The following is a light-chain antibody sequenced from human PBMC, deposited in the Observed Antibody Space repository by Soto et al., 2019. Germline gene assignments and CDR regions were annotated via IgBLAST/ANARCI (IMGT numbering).Light chain of an antibody. CDR2: RVS. Sequence: IVMTQSPATPFVSPGARTTHSCRASQSISSKVGCYQQTPSQTPRLLICRVSTTATAVPPRFSASGSGTDFTLTISSLLSVDFAVYYCQLYNTWSSFTFGQGTRVYIK. CDR3: QLYNTWSSFT. V-gene: IGKV3-15*01. J-gene: IGKJ5*01. CDR1: QSISSK.